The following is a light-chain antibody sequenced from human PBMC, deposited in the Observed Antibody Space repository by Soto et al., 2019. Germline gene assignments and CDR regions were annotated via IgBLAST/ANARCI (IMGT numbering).Light chain of an antibody. CDR2: GSS. CDR1: QTISDY. Sequence: DIQMTQSPPSLSASVGDRVTITCRASQTISDYLHWYQQKPGKAPTLLIYGSSSLQTGVPQRFSGSGSGTEFTLTISSLQPEDFGTYYCQQTYDSLVSFGGGTKVDLK. CDR3: QQTYDSLVS. V-gene: IGKV1-39*01. J-gene: IGKJ4*01.